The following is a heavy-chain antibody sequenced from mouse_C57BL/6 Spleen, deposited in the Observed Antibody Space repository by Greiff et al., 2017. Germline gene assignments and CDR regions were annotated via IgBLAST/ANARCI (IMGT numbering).Heavy chain of an antibody. CDR3: ARSPLYVSSLYAMDY. CDR2: IRNKANGYTT. CDR1: GFTFTDYY. V-gene: IGHV7-3*01. Sequence: EVQRVESGGGLVQPGGSLSLSCAASGFTFTDYYMSWVRQPPGKALEWLGFIRNKANGYTTEYSASVKGRFTISRDNSTSILYLQMNALRAEDSATYYCARSPLYVSSLYAMDYWGQGTSVTVSS. D-gene: IGHD1-1*01. J-gene: IGHJ4*01.